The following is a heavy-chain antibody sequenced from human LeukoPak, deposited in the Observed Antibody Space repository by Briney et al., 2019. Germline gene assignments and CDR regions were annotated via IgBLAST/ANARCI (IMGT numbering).Heavy chain of an antibody. Sequence: GGSLRLSCAASGFTFKSYSMSWVRQAPGKGLEWVSYISSSGSDMYYADSVKGRFTISRDNAKNSLYLQMNSLRAEDTAVYYCARITYYDFWSGYYPTPSRPWDYWGQGTLVTVSS. CDR3: ARITYYDFWSGYYPTPSRPWDY. J-gene: IGHJ4*02. CDR2: ISSSGSDM. D-gene: IGHD3-3*01. V-gene: IGHV3-21*06. CDR1: GFTFKSYS.